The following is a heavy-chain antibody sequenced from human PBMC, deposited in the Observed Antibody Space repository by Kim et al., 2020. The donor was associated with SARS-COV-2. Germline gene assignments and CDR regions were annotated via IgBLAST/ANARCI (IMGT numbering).Heavy chain of an antibody. CDR1: GFTFSSYS. J-gene: IGHJ5*02. CDR3: AREGPIAAAGTSLVPKNWFDP. Sequence: GGSLRLSCAASGFTFSSYSMNWVRQAPGKGLEWVSSISSSSSYIYYADSVKGRFTISRDNAKNSLYLQMNSLRAEDTAVYYCAREGPIAAAGTSLVPKNWFDPWGQGTLVTVSS. D-gene: IGHD6-13*01. CDR2: ISSSSSYI. V-gene: IGHV3-21*01.